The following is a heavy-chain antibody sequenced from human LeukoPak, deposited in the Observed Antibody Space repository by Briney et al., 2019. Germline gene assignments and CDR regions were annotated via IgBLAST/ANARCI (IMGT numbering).Heavy chain of an antibody. CDR3: AKDLVVGATSDDY. D-gene: IGHD1-26*01. Sequence: GGSLRLSCAASGFTFSGYAMSWVRQAPGKGLEWVSAISGSGGSTYYADSVKGRFTISGDNSKNTLYLQMNSLRAEDTAVYYCAKDLVVGATSDDYWGQGTLVTVSS. V-gene: IGHV3-23*01. J-gene: IGHJ4*02. CDR1: GFTFSGYA. CDR2: ISGSGGST.